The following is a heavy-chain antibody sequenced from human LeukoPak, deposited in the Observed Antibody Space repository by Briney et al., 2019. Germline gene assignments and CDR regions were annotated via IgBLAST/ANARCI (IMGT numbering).Heavy chain of an antibody. V-gene: IGHV3-23*01. D-gene: IGHD6-13*01. CDR1: GFTFSSYA. Sequence: PGGSLRLSCAASGFTFSSYAMSWVRQAPGKGLEWVSTITGSGGSTYYADSVKGRFTISRDNSKNTLYLQMNSLRAEDTAVYYCAKDGLGAAAGTGFWWGQGTMVTVSS. J-gene: IGHJ3*01. CDR3: AKDGLGAAAGTGFW. CDR2: ITGSGGST.